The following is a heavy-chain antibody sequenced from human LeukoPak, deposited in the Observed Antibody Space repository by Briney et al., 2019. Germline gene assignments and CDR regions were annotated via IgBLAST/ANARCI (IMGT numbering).Heavy chain of an antibody. J-gene: IGHJ4*02. CDR1: GGSISSGDYY. V-gene: IGHV4-30-4*01. D-gene: IGHD3-10*01. CDR2: IYYSGST. CDR3: ARGIYGSGSYYSG. Sequence: SETLSLTCTVSGGSISSGDYYWSWIRQPPGKGLEWIVYIYYSGSTYYNPSLKSRVTISVDTSKNQFSLKLSSVTAADTAVYYCARGIYGSGSYYSGWGQGNLVTVTS.